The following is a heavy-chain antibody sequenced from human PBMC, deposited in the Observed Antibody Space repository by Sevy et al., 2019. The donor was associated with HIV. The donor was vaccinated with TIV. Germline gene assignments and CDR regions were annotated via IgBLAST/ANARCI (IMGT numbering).Heavy chain of an antibody. J-gene: IGHJ4*02. CDR1: GGTFSSYA. CDR2: FDPEDGET. D-gene: IGHD3-22*01. Sequence: ASVKVSCKASGGTFSSYAISWVRQAPGKGLEWMGSFDPEDGETFQAQKFQGRVTMTDDTSTDTAYMELSSLRSEDTAVYYCAATKDYYENSGSPFDYWGQGTLVTVSS. CDR3: AATKDYYENSGSPFDY. V-gene: IGHV1-24*01.